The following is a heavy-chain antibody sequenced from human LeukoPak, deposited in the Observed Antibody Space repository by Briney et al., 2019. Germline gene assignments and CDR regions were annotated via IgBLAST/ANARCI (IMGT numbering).Heavy chain of an antibody. V-gene: IGHV3-23*01. CDR3: AKVKDDMLTCYFCF. D-gene: IGHD3-9*01. Sequence: PGGSQTLSFAASGFTISCHDMSWVRQAPGKGLQWVSVISDSGGSTYYADSVKGRFTISRDNSKNTLYLQMNSLRAEDTALYYCAKVKDDMLTCYFCFWGQIALVTVSS. CDR1: GFTISCHD. CDR2: ISDSGGST. J-gene: IGHJ4*01.